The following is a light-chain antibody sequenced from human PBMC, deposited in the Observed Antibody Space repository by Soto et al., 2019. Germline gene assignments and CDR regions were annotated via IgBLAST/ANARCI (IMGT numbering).Light chain of an antibody. Sequence: TQSPDSLSVSLGERSTIHCKSSPSVFYSSNNNNYLAWYQQKPGQPPRLLIYWVSNRASGVPDRFSGSGSGTDFTLTISSLQAEDVAVYYCQQYYNSPLTFGQGTRLEIK. CDR2: WVS. J-gene: IGKJ5*01. CDR1: PSVFYSSNNNNY. CDR3: QQYYNSPLT. V-gene: IGKV4-1*01.